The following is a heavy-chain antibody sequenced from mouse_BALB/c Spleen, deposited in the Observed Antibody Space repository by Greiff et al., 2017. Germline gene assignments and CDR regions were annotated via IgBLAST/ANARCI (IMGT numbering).Heavy chain of an antibody. CDR1: GYAFTNYL. CDR2: INPGSGGT. J-gene: IGHJ1*01. Sequence: VQLQQSGAELVRPGTSVKVSCKASGYAFTNYLIEWVKQRPGQGLEWIGVINPGSGGTNYNEKFKGKATLTADKSSSTAYMQLSSLTSDDSAVYFCARDGKGYFDVWGEGTTVTVSS. V-gene: IGHV1-54*01. CDR3: ARDGKGYFDV. D-gene: IGHD2-1*01.